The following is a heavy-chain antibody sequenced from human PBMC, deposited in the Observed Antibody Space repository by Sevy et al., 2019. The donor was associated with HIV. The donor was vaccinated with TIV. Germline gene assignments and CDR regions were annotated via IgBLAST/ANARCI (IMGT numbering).Heavy chain of an antibody. D-gene: IGHD4-17*01. V-gene: IGHV3-64D*06. Sequence: GGSLRLSCSASGFTFSSYAMHWVRQAPGKGLEYVSAISSNGGSTYYADSVKGRFTISRDNSKNTLYLQMSSLRAEDTAVYYCVKGEGNTTGHHDAFDIWGQGTMVTVSS. J-gene: IGHJ3*02. CDR2: ISSNGGST. CDR1: GFTFSSYA. CDR3: VKGEGNTTGHHDAFDI.